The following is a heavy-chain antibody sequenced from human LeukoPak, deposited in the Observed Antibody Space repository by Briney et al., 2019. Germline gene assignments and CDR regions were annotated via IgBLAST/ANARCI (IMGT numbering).Heavy chain of an antibody. CDR3: AREYCSSKSCPTFDY. V-gene: IGHV3-74*01. Sequence: PGGSLRLSCAASGFSFSNYWMHWVRQAPGKGLVWVSRINSDGISTTYADSVKGRFTISRDNAKNTLYLQMNSLRVDDTAVYYCAREYCSSKSCPTFDYWGQGTRVTVSS. CDR1: GFSFSNYW. D-gene: IGHD2-2*01. J-gene: IGHJ4*02. CDR2: INSDGIST.